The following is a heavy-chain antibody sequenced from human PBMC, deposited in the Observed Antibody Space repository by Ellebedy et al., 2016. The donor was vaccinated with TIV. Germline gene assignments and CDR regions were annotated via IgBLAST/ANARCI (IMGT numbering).Heavy chain of an antibody. Sequence: ASVKVSCKASGYIFSTYDINWVRQATGQGLEWMGWINPNSGNTDYAQNFQDRVIMTRDTSINTAYMELYSLTSEDTAVYYCARGGYSYPEDFDFWGQGTLVTVSS. D-gene: IGHD3-16*02. CDR2: INPNSGNT. J-gene: IGHJ4*02. CDR3: ARGGYSYPEDFDF. V-gene: IGHV1-8*01. CDR1: GYIFSTYD.